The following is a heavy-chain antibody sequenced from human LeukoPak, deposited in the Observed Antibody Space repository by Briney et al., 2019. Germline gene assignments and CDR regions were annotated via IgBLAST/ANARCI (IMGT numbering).Heavy chain of an antibody. Sequence: GRSLRLSCAASGFSFISYWMSWVRQAPGKGLEGVANIKQDGSAKNHMDSVKGRFTISRDNAKNSLYLQLNSLRAEDTAVYYCAGCAGNSCYFDYWGQGTLVIVSS. CDR1: GFSFISYW. J-gene: IGHJ4*02. CDR3: AGCAGNSCYFDY. V-gene: IGHV3-7*01. CDR2: IKQDGSAK. D-gene: IGHD1-1*01.